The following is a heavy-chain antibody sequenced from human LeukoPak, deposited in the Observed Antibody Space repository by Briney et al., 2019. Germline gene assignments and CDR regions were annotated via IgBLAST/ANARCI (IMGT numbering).Heavy chain of an antibody. D-gene: IGHD6-13*01. CDR2: IYYSGST. CDR1: GGSISSYY. V-gene: IGHV4-59*01. CDR3: ARGPAAAGPDYPDYYGMDV. J-gene: IGHJ6*02. Sequence: SGTLSLTCTVSGGSISSYYWSWIRQPPGKGLEWIGYIYYSGSTNYNPSLKSRVTMSVDTSKNQFSLKLSSVAAADTGVYYCARGPAAAGPDYPDYYGMDVWGQGSTVTVSS.